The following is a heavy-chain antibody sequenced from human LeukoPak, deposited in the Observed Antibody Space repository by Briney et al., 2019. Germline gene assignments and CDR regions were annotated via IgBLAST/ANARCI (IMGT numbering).Heavy chain of an antibody. CDR1: GFTFSSYW. CDR2: IKQDGSEK. V-gene: IGHV3-7*04. Sequence: PGGSLRLSCAASGFTFSSYWMSWVRQAPGKGLEWVANIKQDGSEKYYVDSVKGRFTISRDNAKNSLYLQMNSLRAEDTAVYYCARWGVYSSSWYTFDYWGQGTLVTVSS. J-gene: IGHJ4*02. CDR3: ARWGVYSSSWYTFDY. D-gene: IGHD6-13*01.